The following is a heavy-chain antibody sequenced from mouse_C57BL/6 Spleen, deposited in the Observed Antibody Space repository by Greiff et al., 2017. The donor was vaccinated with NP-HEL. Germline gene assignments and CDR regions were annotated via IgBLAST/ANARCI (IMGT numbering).Heavy chain of an antibody. CDR1: GYTFTDYN. J-gene: IGHJ4*01. V-gene: IGHV1-22*01. D-gene: IGHD1-1*01. CDR2: INPNNGGT. Sequence: VHVKQSGPELVKPGASVKMSCKASGYTFTDYNMHWVKQSHGKSLEWIGYINPNNGGTSYNQKFKGKATLTVNKSSSTAYMELRSLTSEDSAVYYCARGFITTVVASNYYAMDYWGQGTSVTVSS. CDR3: ARGFITTVVASNYYAMDY.